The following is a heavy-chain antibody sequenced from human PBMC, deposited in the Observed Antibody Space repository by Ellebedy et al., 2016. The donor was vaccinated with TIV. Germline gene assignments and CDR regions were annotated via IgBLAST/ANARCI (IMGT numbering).Heavy chain of an antibody. D-gene: IGHD3-22*01. CDR1: GFTFSSYW. Sequence: GESLKISCAASGFTFSSYWMSWVRQAPGKGLEWVANIKQDGSEKYYVDSVKGRFTISRDNAKNSLYLQMNSLRAEDTAVYYCARVYDSIDYWGQGTLVTVSP. CDR3: ARVYDSIDY. V-gene: IGHV3-7*01. J-gene: IGHJ4*02. CDR2: IKQDGSEK.